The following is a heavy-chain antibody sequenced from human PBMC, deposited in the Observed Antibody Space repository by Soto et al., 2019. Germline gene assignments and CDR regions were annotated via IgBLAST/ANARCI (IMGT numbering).Heavy chain of an antibody. V-gene: IGHV3-21*01. CDR3: ARRITMVRGYPGYFDY. D-gene: IGHD3-10*01. CDR1: GFTFSSYS. J-gene: IGHJ4*02. CDR2: ISSSSSYI. Sequence: GWSLRLSCAASGFTFSSYSMNWVRQAPGKGLEWVSSISSSSSYIYFADSVKGRFTISRDNAKNSLYLQMNSLRAEDTAVYYCARRITMVRGYPGYFDYWGQVTLVTVYS.